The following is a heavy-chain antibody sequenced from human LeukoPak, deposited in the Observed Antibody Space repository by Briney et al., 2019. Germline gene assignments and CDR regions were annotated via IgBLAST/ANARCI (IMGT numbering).Heavy chain of an antibody. J-gene: IGHJ5*02. V-gene: IGHV4-61*08. CDR2: IYYSGST. CDR3: ASSSMISHWFDP. D-gene: IGHD3-16*01. Sequence: SETLSLTCTVSGGSISSGDYYWSWVRQPPGTGLEWIGYIYYSGSTNYNPSLKSRVTISVDTSKNQFSLKLSSVTAADTAVYYCASSSMISHWFDPWGQGTLVTVSS. CDR1: GGSISSGDYY.